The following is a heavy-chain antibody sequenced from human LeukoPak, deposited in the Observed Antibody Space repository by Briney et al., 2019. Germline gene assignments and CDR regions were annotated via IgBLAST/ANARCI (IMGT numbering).Heavy chain of an antibody. Sequence: KPSETLSLTCTVSGGSVSSSSYYWGWIRQPPGKGLEWIGSIYYSGSTYYNPSLKSRVTISVDTSKNQFSLKLSPVTAADTAVYYCARDSGSYGSFDYWGQGTLVTVSS. CDR2: IYYSGST. V-gene: IGHV4-39*07. J-gene: IGHJ4*02. CDR1: GGSVSSSSYY. CDR3: ARDSGSYGSFDY. D-gene: IGHD1-26*01.